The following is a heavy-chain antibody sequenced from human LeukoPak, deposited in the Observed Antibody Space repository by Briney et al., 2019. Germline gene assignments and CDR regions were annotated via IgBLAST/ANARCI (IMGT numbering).Heavy chain of an antibody. CDR3: AGLLVGATTSPFDP. CDR1: GGSISSYY. CDR2: IYTSGST. J-gene: IGHJ5*02. D-gene: IGHD1-26*01. V-gene: IGHV4-4*09. Sequence: SETLSLTCTVSGGSISSYYWSWIRQPPGKGLEWIGYIYTSGSTNYNPSLKSRVTISVDTSKNQFSLKLSSVTAADTAVYYCAGLLVGATTSPFDPWGQGTLVTVSS.